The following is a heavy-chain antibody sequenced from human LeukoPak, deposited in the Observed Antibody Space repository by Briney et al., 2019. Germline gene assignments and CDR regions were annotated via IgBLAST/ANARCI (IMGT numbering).Heavy chain of an antibody. Sequence: GGSLRLSCAASGFTFNNYAMSWVRQAPGKGLEWVSGISGSGTNTYYADSVKGRFTISRDNSKNTLSLQMHSLRAEDTAVYYCANLGLYQEADYWGQGTLVTVSS. CDR3: ANLGLYQEADY. CDR1: GFTFNNYA. J-gene: IGHJ4*02. CDR2: ISGSGTNT. V-gene: IGHV3-23*01. D-gene: IGHD3-16*01.